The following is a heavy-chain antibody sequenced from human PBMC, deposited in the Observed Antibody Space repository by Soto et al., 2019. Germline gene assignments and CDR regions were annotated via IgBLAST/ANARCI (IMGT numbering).Heavy chain of an antibody. CDR3: ISSPYSSGSYDLSAHPPSDSFDY. CDR2: INPNTGGT. CDR1: GYTFTDYY. D-gene: IGHD6-19*01. Sequence: QVQLVQSGAEVKKPGASVKVSCKASGYTFTDYYIHWVRQAPGQGLEWMGWINPNTGGTKYAQNFQGRVTMTSDNSITPAHMELSRLRSDDTAVYFCISSPYSSGSYDLSAHPPSDSFDYWGQGTLVTVSS. J-gene: IGHJ4*02. V-gene: IGHV1-2*02.